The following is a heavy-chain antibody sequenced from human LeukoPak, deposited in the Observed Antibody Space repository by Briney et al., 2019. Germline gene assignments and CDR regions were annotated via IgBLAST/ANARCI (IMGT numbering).Heavy chain of an antibody. Sequence: GASVKVSCKASGYTFTSYDINWVRQATGQGLEWMGWMNPNSGNTGYAQKFQGRVTMTRDTSTSTVYMELSSLRSEDTVVYYCARLNSHVDYWGQGTLVTVSS. D-gene: IGHD4-23*01. V-gene: IGHV1-8*01. CDR1: GYTFTSYD. CDR3: ARLNSHVDY. J-gene: IGHJ4*02. CDR2: MNPNSGNT.